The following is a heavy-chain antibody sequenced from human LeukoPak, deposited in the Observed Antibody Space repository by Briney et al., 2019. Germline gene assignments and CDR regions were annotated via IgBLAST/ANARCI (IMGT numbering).Heavy chain of an antibody. Sequence: GASVKVSCKASGYTFTSYGISWVRQAPGQGLEWMGWISAYNGNTNYAQKLQGRVTMSTDTSTSTGYMELRSLRSDDTAVYYCARGLQETLAWLKALSAFDIWGQGTMVTVSP. V-gene: IGHV1-18*01. J-gene: IGHJ3*02. CDR1: GYTFTSYG. D-gene: IGHD5-24*01. CDR3: ARGLQETLAWLKALSAFDI. CDR2: ISAYNGNT.